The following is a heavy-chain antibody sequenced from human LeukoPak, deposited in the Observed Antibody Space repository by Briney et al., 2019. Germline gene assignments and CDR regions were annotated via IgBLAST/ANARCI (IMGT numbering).Heavy chain of an antibody. Sequence: GGSLRLSCAASGFTFSSYSMNWVRQAPGKGLEWVSYISSSSSTIYYADSVKGRFTISRDNAKNSLYLQMNSLRAEDTAVYYCAGDRHETYYYDSSGYYGYWFDPWGQGTLVTVSS. CDR3: AGDRHETYYYDSSGYYGYWFDP. CDR2: ISSSSSTI. J-gene: IGHJ5*02. CDR1: GFTFSSYS. D-gene: IGHD3-22*01. V-gene: IGHV3-48*01.